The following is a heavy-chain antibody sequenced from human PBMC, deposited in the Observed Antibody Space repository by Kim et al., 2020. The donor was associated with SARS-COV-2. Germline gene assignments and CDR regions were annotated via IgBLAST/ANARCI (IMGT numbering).Heavy chain of an antibody. D-gene: IGHD3-22*01. CDR2: ITSSSTYT. CDR1: GFMFSSYS. J-gene: IGHJ4*02. V-gene: IGHV3-21*01. Sequence: GGSLRLSCSASGFMFSSYSLNWVRQAPGKGLEWVSSITSSSTYTYYADSVKGRFTISRDNLKASLFLQMSSLRAEDTAVYYCARDSGYYDSSGLDYWGQGTLVTVSS. CDR3: ARDSGYYDSSGLDY.